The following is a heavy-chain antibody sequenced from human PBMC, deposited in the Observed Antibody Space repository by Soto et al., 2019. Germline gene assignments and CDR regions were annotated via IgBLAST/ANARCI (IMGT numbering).Heavy chain of an antibody. CDR3: ARQAGLGFGELWV. D-gene: IGHD3-10*01. J-gene: IGHJ4*02. CDR1: GGSISSYY. V-gene: IGHV4-59*08. Sequence: QVQLQESGPGLVKPSETLSLTCTVSGGSISSYYWSWIRQPPGKGLEWIGYIYNSGSTNYNPSLKSRVTISVDTSKNQFSLKLSSVTAADTAVYYCARQAGLGFGELWVWGQGTLVTVSS. CDR2: IYNSGST.